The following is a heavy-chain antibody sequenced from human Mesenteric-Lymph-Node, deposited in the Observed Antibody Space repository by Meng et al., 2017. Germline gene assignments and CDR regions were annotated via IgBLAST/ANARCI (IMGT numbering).Heavy chain of an antibody. CDR2: IYYSGST. J-gene: IGHJ4*02. V-gene: IGHV4-31*03. Sequence: QVQLQESGPGLVKPSQTLPLTCTVSGGSIRSGGYYWSWIRQHPGKGLEWIGNIYYSGSTYYNPSLKSRVTISVDTSKNQFSLKLSSVTAADTAVYYCARSGSGSYYFDYWGQGTLVTVSS. CDR3: ARSGSGSYYFDY. D-gene: IGHD1-26*01. CDR1: GGSIRSGGYY.